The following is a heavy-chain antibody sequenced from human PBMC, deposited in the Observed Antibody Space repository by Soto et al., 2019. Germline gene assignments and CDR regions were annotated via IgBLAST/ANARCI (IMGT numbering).Heavy chain of an antibody. D-gene: IGHD2-21*02. CDR1: GGSISSGDW. V-gene: IGHV4-4*02. CDR3: ARSGCDSIFVDLDY. CDR2: IYYSGST. J-gene: IGHJ4*02. Sequence: QVQLQESGPGLVKPSGTLSLTGAVPGGSISSGDWCWSWVRQSPGKGLGWMWEIYYSGSTTYNPSLKSRVTISADKSENQCSLRLSSVTAADTAVYYCARSGCDSIFVDLDYWGEVTLVTFSA.